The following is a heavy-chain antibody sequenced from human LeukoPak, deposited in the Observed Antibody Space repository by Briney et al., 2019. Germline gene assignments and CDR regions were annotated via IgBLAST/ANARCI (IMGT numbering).Heavy chain of an antibody. V-gene: IGHV4-59*08. Sequence: SETLSLTCTVSGGSISSYYWSWIRQPPGKGLEWIGYIYNSGSTNYNPSLKSRVTISVDTSKNQFSLKLSSVTAADTAVYYCARRYDSSGYYNQGFFDYWGQGTLVTVSS. CDR2: IYNSGST. CDR3: ARRYDSSGYYNQGFFDY. D-gene: IGHD3-22*01. CDR1: GGSISSYY. J-gene: IGHJ4*02.